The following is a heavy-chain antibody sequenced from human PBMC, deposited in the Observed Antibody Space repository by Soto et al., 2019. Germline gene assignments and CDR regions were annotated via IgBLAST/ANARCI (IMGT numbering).Heavy chain of an antibody. CDR3: AKWDTHGIIPPTVGGNYYYYDMDV. D-gene: IGHD5-18*01. V-gene: IGHV3-23*01. J-gene: IGHJ6*02. Sequence: GGSLILSCAASGFTFSSYAMTWVRQAPGKGLEWVSGIGISGTKTYYADSVKGRVTVSRDNSKNTLYLQMHSLRAEDTAIFFCAKWDTHGIIPPTVGGNYYYYDMDVWGQGTRVTVSS. CDR1: GFTFSSYA. CDR2: IGISGTKT.